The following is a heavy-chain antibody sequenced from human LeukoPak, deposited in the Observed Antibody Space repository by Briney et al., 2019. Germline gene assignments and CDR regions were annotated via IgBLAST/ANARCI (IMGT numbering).Heavy chain of an antibody. Sequence: PGGSLRLSCAASGFTFSRYSMNWVRQAPGKGLEWVSFISTSSSYIYYADSVKGRFTISRDNAKNSLYLQMNSLRAEDTAVYYCARGPIPDYWGQGTLVTVSS. CDR3: ARGPIPDY. V-gene: IGHV3-21*01. D-gene: IGHD2-2*02. CDR2: ISTSSSYI. CDR1: GFTFSRYS. J-gene: IGHJ4*02.